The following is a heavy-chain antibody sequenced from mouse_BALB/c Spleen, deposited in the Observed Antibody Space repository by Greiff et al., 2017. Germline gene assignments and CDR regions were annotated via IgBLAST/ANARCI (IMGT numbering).Heavy chain of an antibody. D-gene: IGHD1-2*01. J-gene: IGHJ4*01. CDR3: ARFTTATYYAMDY. CDR2: IDPSDSET. Sequence: VQLQQSGPQLVRPGASVKISCKASGYSFTSYWMHWVKQRPGQGLEWIGMIDPSDSETRLNQKFKDKATLTVDKSSSTAYMQLSSPTSEDSAVYYFARFTTATYYAMDYWGQGTSVTVSS. CDR1: GYSFTSYW. V-gene: IGHV1S127*01.